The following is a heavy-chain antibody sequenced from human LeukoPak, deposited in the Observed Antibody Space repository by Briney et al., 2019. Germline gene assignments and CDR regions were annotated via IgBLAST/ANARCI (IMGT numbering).Heavy chain of an antibody. CDR1: GFTFSSYW. J-gene: IGHJ4*02. V-gene: IGHV3-7*01. D-gene: IGHD5-18*01. CDR2: IKQDGSEK. Sequence: PGGSLRLSCAASGFTFSSYWMSWVRQAPGKGLEWVANIKQDGSEKYYVDSVKGRFTISRDNAKNSLYLQMNSLRAEDTAVYYCARDWGQLWSLFDYWGQGTLVTVSS. CDR3: ARDWGQLWSLFDY.